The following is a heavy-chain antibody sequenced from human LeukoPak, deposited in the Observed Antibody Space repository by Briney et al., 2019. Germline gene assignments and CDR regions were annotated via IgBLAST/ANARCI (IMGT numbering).Heavy chain of an antibody. Sequence: AGGSLRLSCAASGFTFSREWMHWVRQAPGEGLVWVARTNEHGTFTGYADSVKGRFTIPRDNAKNSMYLQMDSLRAEDTAVYYCARQPLWEPRAYYYFDYWGQGTLVTVSS. CDR3: ARQPLWEPRAYYYFDY. CDR2: TNEHGTFT. J-gene: IGHJ4*02. D-gene: IGHD1-26*01. V-gene: IGHV3-74*01. CDR1: GFTFSREW.